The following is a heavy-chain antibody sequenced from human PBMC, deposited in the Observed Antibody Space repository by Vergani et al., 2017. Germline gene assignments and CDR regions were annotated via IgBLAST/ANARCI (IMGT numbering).Heavy chain of an antibody. CDR2: INPSGGHT. CDR3: ARGDYGILTGYRY. CDR1: GYTFSNYY. Sequence: QVLVVQSGAEVKKSGASVKVSCKTSGYTFSNYYMHWLRQAPGQGLEWMGIINPSGGHTNYAQKFQGRVTMTRDTSTSTVYMELSSLRSEDTAIYYCARGDYGILTGYRYWGQGTLVTVSA. V-gene: IGHV1-46*03. D-gene: IGHD3-9*01. J-gene: IGHJ4*02.